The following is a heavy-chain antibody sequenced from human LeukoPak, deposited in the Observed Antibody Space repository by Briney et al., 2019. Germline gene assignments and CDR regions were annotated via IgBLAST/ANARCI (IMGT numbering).Heavy chain of an antibody. CDR3: ARLRDDYFDP. D-gene: IGHD4-11*01. CDR2: IYYSGST. Sequence: PSETLSLTCTVSGGSISSYYWSWIRQPPGKGLEWIGYIYYSGSTSYNPSLKSRVTISVDTSKNQFSLKLSSVTAADTAVYYCARLRDDYFDPWGQGTLVTVSS. J-gene: IGHJ5*02. CDR1: GGSISSYY. V-gene: IGHV4-59*08.